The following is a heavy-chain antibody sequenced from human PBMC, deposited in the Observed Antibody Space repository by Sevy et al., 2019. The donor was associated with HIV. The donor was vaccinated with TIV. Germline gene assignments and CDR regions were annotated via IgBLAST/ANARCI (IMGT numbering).Heavy chain of an antibody. Sequence: SETLSLTCAVSGYSITSGYLWGWIRQPPGKGLEWIGSVFHSGSTYYNPSLNSRVIISVDTSKNEFSLILNSVTAADTAVYYCARHSHWSGTYYVPFNSWGQGTLVTVSS. CDR3: ARHSHWSGTYYVPFNS. D-gene: IGHD3-10*01. J-gene: IGHJ4*02. V-gene: IGHV4-38-2*01. CDR1: GYSITSGYL. CDR2: VFHSGST.